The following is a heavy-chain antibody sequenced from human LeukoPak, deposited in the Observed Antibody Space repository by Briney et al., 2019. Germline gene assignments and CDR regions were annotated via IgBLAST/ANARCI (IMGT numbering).Heavy chain of an antibody. J-gene: IGHJ6*04. V-gene: IGHV3-11*04. D-gene: IGHD3-10*02. Sequence: GGSLTLFCAASGFTFSNYNMRWIRQAPGEGLEWVSYISSSGSTIYYADSVKGRFTISRDNAKNSLYLQMNSLIAEDTAVYYCAELGITMIGGVWGKGNTVTISS. CDR3: AELGITMIGGV. CDR2: ISSSGSTI. CDR1: GFTFSNYN.